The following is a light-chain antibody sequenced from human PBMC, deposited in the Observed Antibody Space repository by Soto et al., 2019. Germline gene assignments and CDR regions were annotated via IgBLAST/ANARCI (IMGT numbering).Light chain of an antibody. CDR1: QGIRMD. CDR3: LQQNINPLT. Sequence: DILMNPSPSTLFASVGDRVTISCRASQGIRMDLGWYQQKPGQAPKRLIYAASTVQSGDTSKFSRSGSGTEFTHPITSLKPPDFSTYHFLQQNINPLTFEQVNNVDIQ. V-gene: IGKV1-17*01. J-gene: IGKJ1*01. CDR2: AAS.